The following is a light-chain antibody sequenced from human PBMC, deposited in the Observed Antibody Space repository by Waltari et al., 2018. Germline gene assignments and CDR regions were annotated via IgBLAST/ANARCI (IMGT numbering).Light chain of an antibody. J-gene: IGKJ4*01. CDR2: DTF. CDR3: QQRVTWPLT. Sequence: EIVLTQSPATLSLSPGEGATLSCRASQSISIYLGWYQHKPGQAPRLLINDTFNRATGIPARFTGSGSGTDFSLTISSLEPEDFAVYYCQQRVTWPLTFGGGTKVEIE. CDR1: QSISIY. V-gene: IGKV3-11*01.